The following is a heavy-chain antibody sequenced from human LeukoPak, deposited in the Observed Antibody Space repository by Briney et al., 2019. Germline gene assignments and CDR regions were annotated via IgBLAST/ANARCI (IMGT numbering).Heavy chain of an antibody. J-gene: IGHJ5*02. Sequence: ASVTVSCKTSGYSFTDYYMHWVRQAPGQGLEWMGWINPNCGGTSSAQKFQGRVTITRETSITTVYMEVSWLTSDDTAIYYCARADRLHGGPYLIGPWGQGTLVTVSS. CDR1: GYSFTDYY. CDR2: INPNCGGT. CDR3: ARADRLHGGPYLIGP. D-gene: IGHD2-21*01. V-gene: IGHV1-2*02.